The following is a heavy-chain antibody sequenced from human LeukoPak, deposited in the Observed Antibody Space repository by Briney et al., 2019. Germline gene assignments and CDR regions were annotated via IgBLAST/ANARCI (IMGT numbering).Heavy chain of an antibody. CDR1: GGFISSYYW. CDR2: IDWDDDK. V-gene: IGHV2-70*11. D-gene: IGHD5-12*01. CDR3: VRSRPSGGYDYFAVFDY. J-gene: IGHJ4*02. Sequence: TLSLTCTVSGGFISSYYWSWIRQPPGKALEWLARIDWDDDKHYSTSLKTRLTISKDASKNQVVLTMTSMDPVDTATYYCVRSRPSGGYDYFAVFDYWGQGTLVTVSS.